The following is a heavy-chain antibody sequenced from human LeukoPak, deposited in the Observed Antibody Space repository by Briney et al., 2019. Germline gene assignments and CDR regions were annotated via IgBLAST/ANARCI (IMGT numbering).Heavy chain of an antibody. Sequence: PSETLSLTCTVSGGSISSYYWSWIRQPPGKGLEWSGYIYYSGSTNYNPSLKSRVTISVDTSKNQFSLKLSSVTAADTAVYYCARGAHCSGGSCYRSGFFDFWGQGTLVTVSS. D-gene: IGHD2-15*01. CDR2: IYYSGST. V-gene: IGHV4-59*01. J-gene: IGHJ4*02. CDR1: GGSISSYY. CDR3: ARGAHCSGGSCYRSGFFDF.